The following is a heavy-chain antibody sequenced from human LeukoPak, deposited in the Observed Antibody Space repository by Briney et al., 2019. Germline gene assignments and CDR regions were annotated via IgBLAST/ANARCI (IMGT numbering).Heavy chain of an antibody. CDR1: GFTLNNYV. J-gene: IGHJ3*02. D-gene: IGHD6-13*01. Sequence: PGGSLRLSCAASGFTLNNYVMNWVRQAPGKGLEWVSAITDSSTSTYYADSVKGRFTISRHNSKNTLYLQMNSLRAEDTAVYYCHISSRTPIVDAFDIWGQGAMVTVSS. CDR2: ITDSSTST. CDR3: HISSRTPIVDAFDI. V-gene: IGHV3-23*01.